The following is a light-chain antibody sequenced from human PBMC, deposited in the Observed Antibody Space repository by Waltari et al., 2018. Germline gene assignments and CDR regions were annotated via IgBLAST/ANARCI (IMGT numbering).Light chain of an antibody. V-gene: IGLV2-14*01. J-gene: IGLJ3*02. CDR3: FSYTTSSTWV. Sequence: QSALTQPASVSGSPGQSITISCTGATSDLVDYNYVSWYQQHPDKAPRLMIYEVSNRPPGVSNRFSGSKSGNPASLTISGLQAEDEADYYCFSYTTSSTWVFGGGTKLTVL. CDR1: TSDLVDYNY. CDR2: EVS.